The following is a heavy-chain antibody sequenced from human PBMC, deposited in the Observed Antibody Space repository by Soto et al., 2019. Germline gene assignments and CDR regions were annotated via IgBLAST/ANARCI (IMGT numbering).Heavy chain of an antibody. CDR3: ARGLGGRMDD. CDR1: GTIFSSYT. Sequence: QVQLVQSGAEVKTPGSSVRVSCKASGTIFSSYTISWVRQAPGQGLEWMGRIIPILGETNSAQKFQDRVTLTADKSTNTASMELNSLRLEDTAVYYCARGLGGRMDDWGQGTTVTVSS. V-gene: IGHV1-69*08. D-gene: IGHD3-16*01. CDR2: IIPILGET. J-gene: IGHJ6*02.